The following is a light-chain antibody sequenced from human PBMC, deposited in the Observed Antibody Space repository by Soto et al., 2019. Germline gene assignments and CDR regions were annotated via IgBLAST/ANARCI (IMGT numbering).Light chain of an antibody. V-gene: IGKV3-15*01. Sequence: EIVMTQSPATLSVSPGERATLSCRASQSVSSNLAWYQQKPGQAPRLLIYGASTRATGIPARFSGSGSGTEFTLTISSLQSEEFAVYYCQQYNNWPFTFGPGTKVDI. CDR1: QSVSSN. J-gene: IGKJ3*01. CDR2: GAS. CDR3: QQYNNWPFT.